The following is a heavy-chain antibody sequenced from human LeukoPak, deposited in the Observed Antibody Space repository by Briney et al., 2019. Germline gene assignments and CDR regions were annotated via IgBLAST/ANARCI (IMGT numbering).Heavy chain of an antibody. V-gene: IGHV1-3*01. D-gene: IGHD3-16*02. CDR2: INAGNGNT. Sequence: ASVKVSCKASGYTFTSYAMRWVRQAPGQRLEWMGWINAGNGNTKYSQKFQGRVTITRDTSASTAYMELSSLRSEDTAVYYCARAKTYGDYVGGSYPNDAFDIWGQGTMVTVSS. CDR1: GYTFTSYA. CDR3: ARAKTYGDYVGGSYPNDAFDI. J-gene: IGHJ3*02.